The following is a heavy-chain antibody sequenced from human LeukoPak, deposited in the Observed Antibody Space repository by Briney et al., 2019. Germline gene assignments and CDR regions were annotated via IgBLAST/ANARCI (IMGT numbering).Heavy chain of an antibody. J-gene: IGHJ5*02. CDR2: INTDGSST. V-gene: IGHV3-74*01. Sequence: GGSLRLSCAVSGLTFSSYWMHWVRQAPGKGLVWVSRINTDGSSTNYADSVKDRFTISRDNAKNTLYLQMNSLRAEDTAVYYCARGGYCSSTSCFLIDPWGQGTLVTVSS. CDR1: GLTFSSYW. CDR3: ARGGYCSSTSCFLIDP. D-gene: IGHD2-2*01.